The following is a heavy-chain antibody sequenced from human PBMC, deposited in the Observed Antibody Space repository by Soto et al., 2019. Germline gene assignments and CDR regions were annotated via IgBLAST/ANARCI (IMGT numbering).Heavy chain of an antibody. CDR2: IYYRGST. D-gene: IGHD5-18*01. J-gene: IGHJ4*02. CDR1: GGSISRYY. CDR3: ARGRDGYKYYFDF. Sequence: PSETLALTCTVSGGSISRYYWSWIRQAPGKGLEGGGYIYYRGSTNYNPSLRSRVTISVDASKNQFSLKLSSVTAADTAVYYCARGRDGYKYYFDFWGQGTLVTVSS. V-gene: IGHV4-59*01.